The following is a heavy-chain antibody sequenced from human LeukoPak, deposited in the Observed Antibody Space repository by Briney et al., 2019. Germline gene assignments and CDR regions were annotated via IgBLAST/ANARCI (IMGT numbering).Heavy chain of an antibody. CDR2: MNPNSGNA. D-gene: IGHD1-26*01. V-gene: IGHV1-8*01. CDR3: ARDNSVGGIAWWFDP. CDR1: GYTFTTSD. J-gene: IGHJ5*02. Sequence: ASVKVSCKASGYTFTTSDINWVRQAPGQGLQWMGWMNPNSGNAAYAQKFQGRVTMTRSTSINTAYMELSSLTSEDTAVYYCARDNSVGGIAWWFDPWGQGTLVTVSS.